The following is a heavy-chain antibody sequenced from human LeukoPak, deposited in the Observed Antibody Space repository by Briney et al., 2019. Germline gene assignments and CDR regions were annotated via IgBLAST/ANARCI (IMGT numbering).Heavy chain of an antibody. V-gene: IGHV3-23*01. CDR3: AKDADYYDSSGYYQYFDY. J-gene: IGHJ4*02. D-gene: IGHD3-22*01. CDR2: ISGSGGST. Sequence: GGSLRLSCAASGFTFSSYGMSWVRQAPGKGLEWVSAISGSGGSTYYADSVKGRFTISRDNSKNTLYLQMNSLRAEDTAVYYCAKDADYYDSSGYYQYFDYWGQGTLVTVSS. CDR1: GFTFSSYG.